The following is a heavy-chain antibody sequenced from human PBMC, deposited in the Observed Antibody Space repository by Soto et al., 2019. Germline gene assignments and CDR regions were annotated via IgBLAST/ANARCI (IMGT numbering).Heavy chain of an antibody. Sequence: SQTLSLTCTLPAASITSSNSYWDWILQPQGKGLEWIGTLYYSGTTYYNPALKSRVTISVDRSKNQFSLRVNSVPAADKAVYYCARQADYGSGRYYDAWCYDFSMDAWGQGTTVTVSS. V-gene: IGHV4-39*01. J-gene: IGHJ6*02. D-gene: IGHD3-22*01. CDR3: ARQADYGSGRYYDAWCYDFSMDA. CDR2: LYYSGTT. CDR1: AASITSSNSY.